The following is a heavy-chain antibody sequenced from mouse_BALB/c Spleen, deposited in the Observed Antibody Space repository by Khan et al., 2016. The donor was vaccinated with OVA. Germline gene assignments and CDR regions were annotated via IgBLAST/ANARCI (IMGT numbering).Heavy chain of an antibody. V-gene: IGHV3-8*02. CDR3: ARSTYRYAFVY. J-gene: IGHJ3*01. Sequence: EVQLVESGPSLVKPSQTLSLTCSVTGDSITTGYWNWIRKFPGNKLEYMGYIIYTGYTYYNPSLKSRISLTRHTSNNQYYLQLNSVTDEDTATYYCARSTYRYAFVYWGQGTLVTVSA. CDR1: GDSITTGY. CDR2: IIYTGYT. D-gene: IGHD2-14*01.